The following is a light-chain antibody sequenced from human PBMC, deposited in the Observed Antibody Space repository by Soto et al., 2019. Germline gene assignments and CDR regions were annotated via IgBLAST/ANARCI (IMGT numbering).Light chain of an antibody. CDR2: GAS. CDR1: QSVSGT. V-gene: IGKV3-15*01. Sequence: EIVMTQSPATLSVSPGERATLSCRASQSVSGTLAWYQQRPGQPPRLLFYGASTRATGIPARFSGSGSGTEFTLTISSLQSEDFAVYYCQQYNNWPLTFGGGTKVDIK. J-gene: IGKJ4*01. CDR3: QQYNNWPLT.